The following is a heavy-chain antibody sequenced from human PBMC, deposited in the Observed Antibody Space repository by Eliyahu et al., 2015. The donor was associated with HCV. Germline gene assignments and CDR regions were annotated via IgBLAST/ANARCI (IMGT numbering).Heavy chain of an antibody. D-gene: IGHD1-26*01. J-gene: IGHJ4*02. Sequence: QXQLQESGPXLVXPXQTLSXTCXVSGGSISXGSYYWTWVRQPAGKGLEWIGRIYTTGSTDYNPSLKSRVTISLDTSKNQFSLKLSSVTAADTAVYFCARDGNTEYYLDYWGQGTLVTVSS. V-gene: IGHV4-61*02. CDR3: ARDGNTEYYLDY. CDR2: IYTTGST. CDR1: GGSISXGSYY.